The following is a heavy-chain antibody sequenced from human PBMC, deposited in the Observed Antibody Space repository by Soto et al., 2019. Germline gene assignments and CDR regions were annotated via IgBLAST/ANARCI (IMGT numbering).Heavy chain of an antibody. J-gene: IGHJ3*02. CDR2: IRSKGNSYAT. V-gene: IGHV3-73*02. CDR3: TRLLSDAFDI. Sequence: EVQLVESGGGLVQPGGSLKLSCAASGFTFSGSAMHWVRQASGKGLEWVGRIRSKGNSYATAYAASVKGRFTISRDDSKTTAYLQMNSLKTEDTAVYYCTRLLSDAFDIWGQGTMVTVSS. CDR1: GFTFSGSA.